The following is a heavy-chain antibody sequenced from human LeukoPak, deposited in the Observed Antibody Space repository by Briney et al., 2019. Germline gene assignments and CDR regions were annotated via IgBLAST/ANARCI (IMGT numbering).Heavy chain of an antibody. CDR3: AKWDGDLYYYYYMDV. V-gene: IGHV3-23*01. CDR1: GSTFTFYA. CDR2: ISGSGGST. J-gene: IGHJ6*03. Sequence: GGSLRLSCAASGSTFTFYAMSWVRQAPGKGLEWVSVISGSGGSTYYADSVKGRFTISRDNSKNTLYLQMDGLRAEDTAVYYCAKWDGDLYYYYYMDVWGKGTTVTVSS. D-gene: IGHD4-17*01.